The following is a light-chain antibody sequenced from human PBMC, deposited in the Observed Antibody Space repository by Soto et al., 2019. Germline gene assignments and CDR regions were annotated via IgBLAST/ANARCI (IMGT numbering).Light chain of an antibody. J-gene: IGLJ2*01. CDR3: ASWDDRLGAVI. CDR1: SSDIGGYDF. Sequence: QSALTQPPSASGSPGQSVTISCTGSSSDIGGYDFVSWYQQHPGKVPKLLIYEVTKRPSGVPDRFSGSKSGNTASLTVSGLQADDEADYYCASWDDRLGAVIFGGGTKVTVL. CDR2: EVT. V-gene: IGLV2-8*01.